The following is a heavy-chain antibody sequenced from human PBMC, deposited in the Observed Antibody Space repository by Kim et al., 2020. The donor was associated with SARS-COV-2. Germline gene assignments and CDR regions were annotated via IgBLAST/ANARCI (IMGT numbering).Heavy chain of an antibody. Sequence: SETLSLTCAVSGGSISSSNWWSWVRQPPGKGLEWIGEIYHSGSTNYNPSLKSRVTISVDKSKNQFSLKLSSVTAADTAVYYCHGYCSGGSCYPVDYWGQGTLVTVSS. CDR2: IYHSGST. D-gene: IGHD2-15*01. V-gene: IGHV4-4*02. J-gene: IGHJ4*02. CDR3: HGYCSGGSCYPVDY. CDR1: GGSISSSNW.